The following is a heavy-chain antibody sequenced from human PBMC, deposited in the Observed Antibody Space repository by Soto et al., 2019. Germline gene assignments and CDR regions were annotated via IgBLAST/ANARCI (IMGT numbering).Heavy chain of an antibody. CDR2: ISGYDGVT. D-gene: IGHD6-13*01. Sequence: ASVKVSCKASGYTFTNYGVSWVRQAPGQGLEWMGWISGYDGVTKYAQKLQGRVTLTADTSTSTAYMELGSLRSDDTAMYYCARGSHWKQLVRFFDYWGQGTLVTVSS. CDR1: GYTFTNYG. J-gene: IGHJ4*02. CDR3: ARGSHWKQLVRFFDY. V-gene: IGHV1-18*01.